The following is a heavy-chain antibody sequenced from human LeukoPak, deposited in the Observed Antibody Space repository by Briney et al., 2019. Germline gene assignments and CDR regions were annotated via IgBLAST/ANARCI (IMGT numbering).Heavy chain of an antibody. D-gene: IGHD3-10*01. Sequence: GASVKVSCKASGYTFTSYYMHWVRQAPGQGLEWMGIINTSGGSTSYAQKFQGRVTMTRDMSTSTVYMELSSLRSEATAVYYCARGYYGSGSYLSPFDYWGQGTLVTVSS. V-gene: IGHV1-46*01. CDR3: ARGYYGSGSYLSPFDY. CDR1: GYTFTSYY. J-gene: IGHJ4*02. CDR2: INTSGGST.